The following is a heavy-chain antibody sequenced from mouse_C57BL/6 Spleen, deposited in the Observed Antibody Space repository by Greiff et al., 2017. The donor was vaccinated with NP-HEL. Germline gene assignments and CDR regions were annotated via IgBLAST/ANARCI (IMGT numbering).Heavy chain of an antibody. CDR3: ASVLPRDWYFDG. J-gene: IGHJ1*03. Sequence: EVKLVESGAELVKPGASVKLSCTASGFNIKDYYMHWVKQRTEQGLEWIGRIDPEDGETKYAPKFQGKATITADTSSNTAYLQLSSLTSEDTAVYYCASVLPRDWYFDGWGTGTTVTVSS. D-gene: IGHD1-1*01. CDR2: IDPEDGET. V-gene: IGHV14-2*01. CDR1: GFNIKDYY.